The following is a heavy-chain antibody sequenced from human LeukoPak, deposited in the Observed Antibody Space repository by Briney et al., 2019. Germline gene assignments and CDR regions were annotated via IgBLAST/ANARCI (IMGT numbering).Heavy chain of an antibody. CDR2: IYYSGST. Sequence: SETLSLTRTVSGGSISSGGYYWSWIRQHPGKGLEWIGYIYYSGSTYYNPSLKSRVTISVDTSKNQFSLKLSSVTAADTAVYYCSGSGKYYYYGMDVWGQGTTVTVSS. J-gene: IGHJ6*02. D-gene: IGHD3-10*01. CDR1: GGSISSGGYY. CDR3: SGSGKYYYYGMDV. V-gene: IGHV4-31*03.